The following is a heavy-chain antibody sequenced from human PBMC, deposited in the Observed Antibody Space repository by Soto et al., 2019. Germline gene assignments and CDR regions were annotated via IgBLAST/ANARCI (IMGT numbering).Heavy chain of an antibody. CDR3: VRGKEAGVWFDP. CDR1: GFTFSHHS. CDR2: INSDTGYT. D-gene: IGHD3-10*01. Sequence: QVQLVQSGAEVTKPGASVQVSCKASGFTFSHHSIHWVRQAPGHRLEWMGWINSDTGYTKYSQKFQARLTITWDSSAKTAYMELSSLQSEDTAVYYCVRGKEAGVWFDPWGQGTLVTVSS. V-gene: IGHV1-3*04. J-gene: IGHJ5*02.